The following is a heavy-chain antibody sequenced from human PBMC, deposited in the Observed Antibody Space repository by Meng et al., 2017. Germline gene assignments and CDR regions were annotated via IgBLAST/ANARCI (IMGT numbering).Heavy chain of an antibody. V-gene: IGHV1-2*06. CDR2: INPNSGGT. J-gene: IGHJ4*02. Sequence: ASVKVSRKASGYTFTGYYMHWVRQAPGQGLEWMGRINPNSGGTNYAQKFQGRVTMTRDTSISTAYMELSRLRSDDTAVYYCARDDYDILTGYYRTLDYWGQGTLVTVSS. CDR3: ARDDYDILTGYYRTLDY. CDR1: GYTFTGYY. D-gene: IGHD3-9*01.